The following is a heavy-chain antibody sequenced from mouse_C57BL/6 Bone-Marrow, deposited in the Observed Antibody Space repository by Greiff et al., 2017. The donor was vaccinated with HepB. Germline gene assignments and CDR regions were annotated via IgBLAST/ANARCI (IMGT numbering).Heavy chain of an antibody. CDR2: IDPSDSYT. J-gene: IGHJ2*01. D-gene: IGHD2-4*01. CDR1: GYTFTSYW. CDR3: ARGGFDYDAHFDY. V-gene: IGHV1-69*01. Sequence: QVQLKQSGAELVMPGASVKLSCKASGYTFTSYWMHWVKQRPGQGLEWIGEIDPSDSYTNYNQKFKGKSTLTVDTSSSTAYMQLSSLTSEDSAVYYCARGGFDYDAHFDYWGQGTTLTVSS.